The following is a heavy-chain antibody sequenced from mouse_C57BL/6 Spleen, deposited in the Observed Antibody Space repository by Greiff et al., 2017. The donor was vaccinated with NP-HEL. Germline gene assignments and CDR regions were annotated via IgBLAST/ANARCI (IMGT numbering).Heavy chain of an antibody. Sequence: QVQLKQPGAELVRPGSSVKLSCKASGYTFTSYWMDWVKQRPGQGLEWIGNIYPSDSETHYNQKFKDKATLTVDKSSSTAYMQLSSLTSEDSAVYYCARWTTTVPFDYWGQGTTLTVSS. J-gene: IGHJ2*01. V-gene: IGHV1-61*01. CDR3: ARWTTTVPFDY. CDR2: IYPSDSET. D-gene: IGHD1-1*01. CDR1: GYTFTSYW.